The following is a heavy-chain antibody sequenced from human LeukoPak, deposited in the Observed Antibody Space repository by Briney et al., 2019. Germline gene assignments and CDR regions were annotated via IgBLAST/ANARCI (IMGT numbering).Heavy chain of an antibody. D-gene: IGHD6-6*01. CDR1: GFTFSSYD. CDR3: ARDEDSSPHPP. Sequence: GGSLRLSCAASGFTFSSYDMHWVRQATGKGLEWVSAIGTAGDTYYPGSVKGRFTISRDNAKNSLYLQMNSLRAEDTAVYYCARDEDSSPHPPWGQGTLVTVSS. CDR2: IGTAGDT. J-gene: IGHJ5*02. V-gene: IGHV3-13*01.